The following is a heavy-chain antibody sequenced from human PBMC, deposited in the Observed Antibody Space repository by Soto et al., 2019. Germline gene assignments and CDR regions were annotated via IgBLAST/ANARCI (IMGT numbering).Heavy chain of an antibody. D-gene: IGHD3-16*02. V-gene: IGHV3-30*15. Sequence: QVQLVESGGSVVQPGRSLRLSCEASGFTFTSYAMHWVRQAPGKGLEWVAVISYDGINEYYADSVKGLFTISRDNSKNTLFLQMSSMRVEDTALYYCARERLRLGALSLRGYGANWGQGTLVTVAS. CDR2: ISYDGINE. CDR1: GFTFTSYA. J-gene: IGHJ4*02. CDR3: ARERLRLGALSLRGYGAN.